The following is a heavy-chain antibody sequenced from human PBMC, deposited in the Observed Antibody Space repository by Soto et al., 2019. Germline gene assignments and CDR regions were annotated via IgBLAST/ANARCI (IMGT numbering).Heavy chain of an antibody. CDR3: ARDRDSSGWYNWFDP. V-gene: IGHV4-61*08. D-gene: IGHD6-19*01. Sequence: PSETLSLTCAVSGGSISSGGYSWSWIRQPPGKGLEWIGYIYYSGSTNYNPSLKSRVTISVDTSKNQFSLKLTSVTAADTAVYYCARDRDSSGWYNWFDPWGQGTLVTVSS. CDR2: IYYSGST. CDR1: GGSISSGGYS. J-gene: IGHJ5*02.